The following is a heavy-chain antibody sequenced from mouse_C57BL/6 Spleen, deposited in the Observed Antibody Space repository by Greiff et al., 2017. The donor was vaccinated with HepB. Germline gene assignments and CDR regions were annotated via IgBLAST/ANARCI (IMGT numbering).Heavy chain of an antibody. V-gene: IGHV1-9*01. J-gene: IGHJ2*01. CDR2: ILPGSGST. D-gene: IGHD1-1*01. CDR1: GYTFTGYW. Sequence: VQLQQSGAELMKPGASVKLSCKATGYTFTGYWIEWVKQRPGHGLEWIGEILPGSGSTNYNEKFKGKATFTADTSSNTAYMQLSRLTTEDSAIDYCARTKDYGSSYLYYFDYWGQGTTLTVSS. CDR3: ARTKDYGSSYLYYFDY.